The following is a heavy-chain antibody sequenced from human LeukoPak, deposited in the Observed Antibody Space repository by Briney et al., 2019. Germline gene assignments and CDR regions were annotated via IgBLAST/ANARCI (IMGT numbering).Heavy chain of an antibody. CDR3: ARVCLSSGEWALLFDI. CDR1: GFTFSSYS. J-gene: IGHJ3*02. CDR2: ITSSSSYI. D-gene: IGHD1-26*01. Sequence: GGSLRLSCAASGFTFSSYSMNWVRQAPGKGLEWVSSITSSSSYIYYADSVKGRFTISRDNAKNSLYLQMNSLRAEDTAVYYCARVCLSSGEWALLFDIWGQGTMVTVSS. V-gene: IGHV3-21*01.